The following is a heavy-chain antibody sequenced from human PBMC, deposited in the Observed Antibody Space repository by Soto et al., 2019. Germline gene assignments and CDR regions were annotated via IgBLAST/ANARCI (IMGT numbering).Heavy chain of an antibody. CDR2: ISGSGGST. Sequence: PGGSLRLSCAASGFTFSSYAMSWVRQAPGKGLEWVSAISGSGGSTYYADSVKGRFTISRDNSKNTLYLQMNSLRAEDTAVYYCAKDHIVVVPAANTFYYYYGMDVWGQGTTVTVSS. J-gene: IGHJ6*02. D-gene: IGHD2-2*01. V-gene: IGHV3-23*01. CDR1: GFTFSSYA. CDR3: AKDHIVVVPAANTFYYYYGMDV.